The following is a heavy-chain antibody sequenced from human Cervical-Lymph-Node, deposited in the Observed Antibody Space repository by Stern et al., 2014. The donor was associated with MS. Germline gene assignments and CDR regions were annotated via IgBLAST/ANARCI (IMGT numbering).Heavy chain of an antibody. CDR1: GFTLRDYG. V-gene: IGHV3-33*03. CDR3: AKMKAPLFWSGYDSDNYHGLDV. Sequence: VQLVESGGGVVQPGRSLRLSCAPSGFTLRDYGIHWVRQAPGRGLEWVAAVSSGGTYLDYADPVRGRFTIFRDTSKNTVHLQMDSLRVEDTAIYYCAKMKAPLFWSGYDSDNYHGLDVWGQGTPVTVS. J-gene: IGHJ6*02. D-gene: IGHD5-12*01. CDR2: VSSGGTYL.